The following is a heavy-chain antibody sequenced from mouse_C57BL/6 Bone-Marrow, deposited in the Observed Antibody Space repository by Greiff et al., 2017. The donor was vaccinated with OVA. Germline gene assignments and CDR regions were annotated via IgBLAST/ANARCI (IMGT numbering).Heavy chain of an antibody. CDR3: ARGNWDY. Sequence: QVQLKQPGAELVKPGASVKLSCPASGYTFTSYWMQWVKQRPGQGLEWIGEIDPSDSYTNYNQKFKGKATLTVDTSSSTAYMQLSSLTSEDSAVYYCARGNWDYWGQGTTLTVSS. V-gene: IGHV1-50*01. CDR1: GYTFTSYW. CDR2: IDPSDSYT. J-gene: IGHJ2*01. D-gene: IGHD4-1*01.